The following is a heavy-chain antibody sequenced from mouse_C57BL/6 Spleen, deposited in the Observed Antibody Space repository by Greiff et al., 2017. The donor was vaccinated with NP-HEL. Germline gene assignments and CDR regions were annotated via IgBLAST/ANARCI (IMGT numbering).Heavy chain of an antibody. CDR2: IWSGGST. CDR1: GFSLTSYG. CDR3: ARNQGSSPGGFAY. J-gene: IGHJ3*01. Sequence: QVQLKESGPGLVQPSQSLSITCTVSGFSLTSYGVHWVRQSPGKGLEWLGVIWSGGSTDYNAAFISRLSISKDNSKSQVFFKMNSLQADDTAIYYCARNQGSSPGGFAYWGQGTLVTVSA. V-gene: IGHV2-2*01. D-gene: IGHD1-1*01.